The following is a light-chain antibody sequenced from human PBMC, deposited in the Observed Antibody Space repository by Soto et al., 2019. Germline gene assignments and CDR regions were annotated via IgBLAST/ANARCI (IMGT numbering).Light chain of an antibody. CDR2: LDSDGSH. V-gene: IGLV4-69*01. CDR1: SGHSTYA. Sequence: QPVLTQSPSASASLGASVKLTCTLSSGHSTYAIAWHQQQPEKGPRYLMKLDSDGSHKQGDGIPDRFSGSSSGAERYLTISSLQSEDEADYYCQTWGTGIGVFGGGTKLTVL. J-gene: IGLJ2*01. CDR3: QTWGTGIGV.